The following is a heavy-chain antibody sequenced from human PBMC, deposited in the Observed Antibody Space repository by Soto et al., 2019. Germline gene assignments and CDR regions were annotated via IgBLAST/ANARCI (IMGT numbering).Heavy chain of an antibody. Sequence: QVQLVESGGGVVQPGRSLRLSCAASGFTFSSYGMHWVRQAPGKGLEWVAVISYDGSNKYYADSVKGRFTISRDNSKNTLYLQMNSLRAEDTAVYYCAKTHPNCSSTSCPLLYWGQGTLVTVSS. CDR1: GFTFSSYG. D-gene: IGHD2-2*01. J-gene: IGHJ4*02. V-gene: IGHV3-30*18. CDR3: AKTHPNCSSTSCPLLY. CDR2: ISYDGSNK.